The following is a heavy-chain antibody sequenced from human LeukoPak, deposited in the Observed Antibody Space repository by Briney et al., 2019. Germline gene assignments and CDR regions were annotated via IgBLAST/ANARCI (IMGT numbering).Heavy chain of an antibody. CDR2: INHSGST. Sequence: SETLSLTCAVYGGSFSGYYWSWIRQPPGKGLEWIGEINHSGSTNYNPSLKSRVTISVDTSKNQFSLKLSSVTAADTAVYYCARLGKRGYCSSTSCPTRYYFDYWGQGTLVTVSS. V-gene: IGHV4-34*01. CDR1: GGSFSGYY. J-gene: IGHJ4*02. CDR3: ARLGKRGYCSSTSCPTRYYFDY. D-gene: IGHD2-2*01.